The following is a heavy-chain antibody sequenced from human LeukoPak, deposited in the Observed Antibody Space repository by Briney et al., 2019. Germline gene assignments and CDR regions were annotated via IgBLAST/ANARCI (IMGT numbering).Heavy chain of an antibody. J-gene: IGHJ6*02. D-gene: IGHD3-22*01. V-gene: IGHV4-59*01. CDR2: IYHSGST. CDR1: GGSISTYY. CDR3: ARDRRYYDSSGTVYFDAMDV. Sequence: SETLSLTCTVSGGSISTYYWNWIRQPPGKGLEWIGYIYHSGSTNYNPSLKSRVTISVDTSKNQFSLKLTSVTAADTAVYYCARDRRYYDSSGTVYFDAMDVWGQGTTVTVSS.